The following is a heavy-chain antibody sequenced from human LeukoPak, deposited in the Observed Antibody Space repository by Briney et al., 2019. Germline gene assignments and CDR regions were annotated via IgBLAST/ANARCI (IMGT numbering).Heavy chain of an antibody. J-gene: IGHJ4*02. CDR1: GGSISSYL. D-gene: IGHD2-15*01. CDR3: ARLGIGYCSGGSCYDFDY. V-gene: IGHV4-59*01. CDR2: IYYSGSI. Sequence: PSETLSLTCTVSGGSISSYLWNWIRQPPGKGLEWIGYIYYSGSISYNPSLQSRVTISLDTSKNQFSLRLTSVTAADTAVYYCARLGIGYCSGGSCYDFDYWGQGTLVTVSS.